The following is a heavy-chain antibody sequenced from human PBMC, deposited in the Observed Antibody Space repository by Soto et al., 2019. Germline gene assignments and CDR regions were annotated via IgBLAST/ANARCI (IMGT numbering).Heavy chain of an antibody. V-gene: IGHV4-59*01. D-gene: IGHD3-16*01. J-gene: IGHJ4*02. CDR1: GGSISLYF. Sequence: SEPLSLTCTVFGGSISLYFWGWIRQPPGKGLELIGYIYYTGSTNYHPSLKNRVTISVDTSQNQFSLKLNSVTAADTAVYFCARSLRNDLFDYWGQGALVTVSS. CDR2: IYYTGST. CDR3: ARSLRNDLFDY.